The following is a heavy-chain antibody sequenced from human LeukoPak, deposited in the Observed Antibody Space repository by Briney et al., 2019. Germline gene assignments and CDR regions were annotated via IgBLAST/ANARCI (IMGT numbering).Heavy chain of an antibody. CDR3: ATVREGYYDSSGWLDY. Sequence: ASVKVSCTVSGYTLTELSMHWVRQAPGKGLEWMGGFDPEDGETIYAQKFQGRVTMTEDTSTDTAYMELSSLRSEDTAVYYCATVREGYYDSSGWLDYWGQGTLVTVSS. V-gene: IGHV1-24*01. D-gene: IGHD3-22*01. CDR2: FDPEDGET. J-gene: IGHJ4*02. CDR1: GYTLTELS.